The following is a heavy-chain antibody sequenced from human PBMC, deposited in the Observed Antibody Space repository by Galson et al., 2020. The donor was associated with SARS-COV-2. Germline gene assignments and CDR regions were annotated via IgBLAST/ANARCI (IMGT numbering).Heavy chain of an antibody. CDR2: ISYDGSNK. CDR3: ASEDVKGSRIMITFGGVIAAPLFDY. J-gene: IGHJ4*02. V-gene: IGHV3-30-3*01. D-gene: IGHD3-16*02. CDR1: GFTFSSYA. Sequence: SCAASGFTFSSYAMHWVRQAPGKGLEWVAVISYDGSNKYYADSVKGRFTISRDNSKNTLYLQMNSLRAEDTAVYYCASEDVKGSRIMITFGGVIAAPLFDYWGQGTLVTVSA.